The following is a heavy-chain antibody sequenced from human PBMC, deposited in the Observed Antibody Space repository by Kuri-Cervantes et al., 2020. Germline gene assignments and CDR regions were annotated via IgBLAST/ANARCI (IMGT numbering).Heavy chain of an antibody. CDR1: GGSISSSSYY. V-gene: IGHV4-39*07. Sequence: SETLSLTCTVSGGSISSSSYYWGWIRQPPGKGLEWIGSIYHSGSTNYNPSLKSRVTISVDKSKNQFSLKLSSVTAADTAVYYCARAWVVRGVIIFDYYYGMDVWGQGTTVTVSS. CDR2: IYHSGST. CDR3: ARAWVVRGVIIFDYYYGMDV. J-gene: IGHJ6*02. D-gene: IGHD3-10*01.